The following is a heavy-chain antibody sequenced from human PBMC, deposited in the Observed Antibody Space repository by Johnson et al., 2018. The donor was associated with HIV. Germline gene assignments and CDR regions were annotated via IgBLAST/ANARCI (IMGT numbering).Heavy chain of an antibody. J-gene: IGHJ3*01. CDR2: ISYDGSNK. Sequence: QLVESGGGVVQPGRSLRLSCAASGFTFSSYAMHWVRQAPGKGLEWVAVISYDGSNKYYADSVKGRFTISRDNSKNSLYLQMNSLRADDTAVYYCARGDSVDYAGAFDVWGQGTMVTVSS. CDR3: ARGDSVDYAGAFDV. CDR1: GFTFSSYA. V-gene: IGHV3-30-3*01. D-gene: IGHD4-17*01.